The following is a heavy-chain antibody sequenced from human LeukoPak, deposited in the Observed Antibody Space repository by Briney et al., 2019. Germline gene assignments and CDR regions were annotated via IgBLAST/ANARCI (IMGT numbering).Heavy chain of an antibody. Sequence: SETLSLTCTVSGGSISSSSYYWGWLRQPPGKGLEWIGSIFYSGSTYYNPSLKSRVTISEDTSKNQFSLKLSSVTAADTAVYYCARRSPLWFGELLGWFDPWGQGTLVTVSS. V-gene: IGHV4-39*01. CDR1: GGSISSSSYY. CDR3: ARRSPLWFGELLGWFDP. J-gene: IGHJ5*02. D-gene: IGHD3-10*01. CDR2: IFYSGST.